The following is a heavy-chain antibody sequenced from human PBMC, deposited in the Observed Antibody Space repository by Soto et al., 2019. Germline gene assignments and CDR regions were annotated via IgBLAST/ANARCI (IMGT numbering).Heavy chain of an antibody. CDR2: INHSGST. CDR3: PRVFMVRGVIQP. V-gene: IGHV4-34*01. J-gene: IGHJ5*02. D-gene: IGHD3-10*01. Sequence: QVQLQQWGAGLLKPSETLSLTCAVYGGSFSGYYWSWIRQPPGKGLEWIGEINHSGSTNYNPSLKSRVTISVDTSKNQFSLKLSSVTAADTAVYYCPRVFMVRGVIQPWGQGTLVTVSS. CDR1: GGSFSGYY.